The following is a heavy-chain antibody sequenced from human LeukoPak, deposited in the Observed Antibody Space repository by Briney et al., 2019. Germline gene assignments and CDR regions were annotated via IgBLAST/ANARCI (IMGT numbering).Heavy chain of an antibody. CDR2: ISGSGVST. V-gene: IGHV3-23*01. CDR1: GFTFNNYA. Sequence: GGSLRLSCAASGFTFNNYAMHWVRQAPGKGLEWVSVISGSGVSTYYADSVRGRFTISRDNSKNTLHLQMNSLRAEDTAVYYCARSITVTTDPFDYWGQGTLVTVSS. CDR3: ARSITVTTDPFDY. J-gene: IGHJ4*02. D-gene: IGHD4-17*01.